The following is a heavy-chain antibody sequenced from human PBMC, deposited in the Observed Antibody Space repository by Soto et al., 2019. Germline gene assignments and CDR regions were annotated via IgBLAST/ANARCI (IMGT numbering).Heavy chain of an antibody. D-gene: IGHD3-3*01. CDR2: ISSSSSYI. CDR3: ARGSILEWLPPPHGMDV. V-gene: IGHV3-21*01. CDR1: GFTFSSYS. J-gene: IGHJ6*02. Sequence: EVQLVESGGGLVKPGGSLRLSCAASGFTFSSYSMNWVRQAPGKGLEWVSSISSSSSYIYYADSVKGRFTISRDNAKNSLYLQMNSLRAEDTAVYYCARGSILEWLPPPHGMDVWGQGTTVTVSS.